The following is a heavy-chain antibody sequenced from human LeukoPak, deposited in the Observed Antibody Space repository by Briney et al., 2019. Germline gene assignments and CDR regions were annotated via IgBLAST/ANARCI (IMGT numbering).Heavy chain of an antibody. J-gene: IGHJ6*03. V-gene: IGHV3-30*02. Sequence: PGGSLRLSCAASGFIFSSYGMHWVRQAPGKGLEWVAFIRYDGSNKYYADSVKGRFTISRDNSKNTLYLQMNSLRAEDTAMYYCARARRNYRAGHYYYYMDVWGKGTTVTVSS. CDR1: GFIFSSYG. CDR3: ARARRNYRAGHYYYYMDV. CDR2: IRYDGSNK. D-gene: IGHD5-24*01.